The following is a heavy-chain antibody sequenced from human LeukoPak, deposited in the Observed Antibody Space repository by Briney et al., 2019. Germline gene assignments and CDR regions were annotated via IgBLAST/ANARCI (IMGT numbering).Heavy chain of an antibody. CDR2: IIPLLGIA. CDR3: ARGRYCSGGSCYPEDY. J-gene: IGHJ4*02. V-gene: IGHV1-69*02. Sequence: GASVKVSCKASGGTFSSYTISWVRQAPGQGLEWMGRIIPLLGIANYAQKFQGRVTITADKSTSTAYMELSSLRSEDTAVYYCARGRYCSGGSCYPEDYWGQGTLVTVSS. D-gene: IGHD2-15*01. CDR1: GGTFSSYT.